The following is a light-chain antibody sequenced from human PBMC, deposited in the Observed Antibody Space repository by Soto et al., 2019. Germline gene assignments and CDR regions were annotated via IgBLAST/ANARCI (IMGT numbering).Light chain of an antibody. CDR2: DTS. Sequence: EIVLTQSPATLSLSPGKRATLSCRASQSVSNYLAWYQQKPGQAPRLLIYDTSNRAGGIPARFSGSGSGTDFTLTISSLQSEDFAVYYCQQYDNWPWTFGQGTKVDIK. CDR3: QQYDNWPWT. V-gene: IGKV3-11*01. CDR1: QSVSNY. J-gene: IGKJ1*01.